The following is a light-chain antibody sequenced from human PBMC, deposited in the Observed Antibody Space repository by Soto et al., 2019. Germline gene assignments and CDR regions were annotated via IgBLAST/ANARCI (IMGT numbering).Light chain of an antibody. J-gene: IGKJ4*01. V-gene: IGKV1-9*01. Sequence: DIPLTQSPSFLSASVGDRVTITCRASQGISSYLAWYRQRPGKAPKLLIYAPSTLQSGVPSRFGGSGSGTEFTLTINSLQPEDFATYYCQQLKSYPLTFGGGTKVEIK. CDR1: QGISSY. CDR2: APS. CDR3: QQLKSYPLT.